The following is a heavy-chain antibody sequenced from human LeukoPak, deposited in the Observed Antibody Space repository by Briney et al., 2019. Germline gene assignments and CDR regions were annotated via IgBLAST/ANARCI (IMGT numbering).Heavy chain of an antibody. CDR3: AKDVPPYCGGDCYSWSPQIDY. Sequence: GGSLRLSCAASGFTFSKYAMTWVRQAPGKGLEGVSVISGSGENTDYADSVKGRFTISRDNSKNTLSLQMNSLRAEDTAVYYCAKDVPPYCGGDCYSWSPQIDYWGQGTLVTVSS. CDR2: ISGSGENT. D-gene: IGHD2-21*02. J-gene: IGHJ4*02. CDR1: GFTFSKYA. V-gene: IGHV3-23*01.